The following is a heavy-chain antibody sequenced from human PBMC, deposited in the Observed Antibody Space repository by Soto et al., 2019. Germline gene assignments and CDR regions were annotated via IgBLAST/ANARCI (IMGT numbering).Heavy chain of an antibody. CDR2: ISTNGGST. J-gene: IGHJ5*02. CDR1: GFTCSIYA. V-gene: IGHV3-64D*06. CDR3: VRLGEVYCSSSSCRNRFDL. Sequence: GGSLRISCSASGFTCSIYAMHWVLQAPGKRLEYVSSISTNGGSTDYADSVKGRFTISRDNAKNSLYLQMNSLRDEDMAVYFCVRLGEVYCSSSSCRNRFDLWGQRTIVTVSS. D-gene: IGHD2-2*01.